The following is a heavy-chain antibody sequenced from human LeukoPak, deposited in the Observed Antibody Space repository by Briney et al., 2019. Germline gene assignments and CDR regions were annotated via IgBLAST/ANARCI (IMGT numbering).Heavy chain of an antibody. CDR1: EFTFTTYW. Sequence: GGSLRLSCVASEFTFTTYWMSWVRQAPGKGLEWVANIKQDGSEKYYVDSVEGRFTISRDNAKNSLFLQMNSLRVEDTAVYYCARSRYCSGGTCYEDFDYWGQGTLVTVSS. CDR3: ARSRYCSGGTCYEDFDY. CDR2: IKQDGSEK. D-gene: IGHD2-15*01. V-gene: IGHV3-7*01. J-gene: IGHJ4*02.